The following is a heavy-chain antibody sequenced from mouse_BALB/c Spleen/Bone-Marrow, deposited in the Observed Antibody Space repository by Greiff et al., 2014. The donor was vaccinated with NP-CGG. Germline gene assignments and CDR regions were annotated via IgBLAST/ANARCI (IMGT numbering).Heavy chain of an antibody. CDR1: GFNIKDTY. CDR3: ARYRLGTYFDY. Sequence: VQLQQSGAGLVKPGASVKLSCTASGFNIKDTYMHWAKQRPEQGLEWIGRIDPANGNTKYDPKFQGKATITADTSSNTAYLQLSSLTSEDTAVYYCARYRLGTYFDYWGQGTTLTVSS. D-gene: IGHD1-2*01. V-gene: IGHV14-3*02. J-gene: IGHJ2*01. CDR2: IDPANGNT.